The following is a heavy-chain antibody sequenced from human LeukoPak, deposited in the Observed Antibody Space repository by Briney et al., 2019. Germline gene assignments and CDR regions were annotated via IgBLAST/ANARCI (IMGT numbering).Heavy chain of an antibody. CDR1: RFIFNDYW. Sequence: GGSLRLSCAASRFIFNDYWMHWVRQVPGRGLLWVGRINTDGSSTDYADSVKGRFTISRDNARSTLYLQMDSLRADDTAIYYCARRTVTGTYDFWGQGTLVTAS. J-gene: IGHJ4*02. CDR2: INTDGSST. CDR3: ARRTVTGTYDF. V-gene: IGHV3-74*01. D-gene: IGHD1-1*01.